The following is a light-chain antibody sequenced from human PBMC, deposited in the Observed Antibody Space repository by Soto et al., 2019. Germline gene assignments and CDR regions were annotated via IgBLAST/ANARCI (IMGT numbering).Light chain of an antibody. CDR3: QHYGYSLWT. J-gene: IGKJ1*01. CDR1: QGISSY. Sequence: AIRMTQSPSSLSASTGDRVTITCRASQGISSYLAWYQQKPGKAPKLLIYAASTLQSGVPDRFSGSGSGTDFTLTITRLEPEDFAVYYCQHYGYSLWTFGQGTKVDIK. V-gene: IGKV1-8*01. CDR2: AAS.